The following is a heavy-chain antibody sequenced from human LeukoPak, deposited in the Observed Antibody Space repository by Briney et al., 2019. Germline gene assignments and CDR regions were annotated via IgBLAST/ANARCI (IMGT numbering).Heavy chain of an antibody. D-gene: IGHD6-13*01. V-gene: IGHV4-59*01. CDR2: IYYRGST. J-gene: IGHJ6*02. CDR1: GGSISGYY. Sequence: SETLSLTCTVSGGSISGYYWSWIRQPPGKGLEWIGYIYYRGSTNYNPSLKSRVTISVDTPKNQFSLKLSSVTAADTAVFYCARMGKDSSSWYRFDYYYGMDVWGQGTTVTVSS. CDR3: ARMGKDSSSWYRFDYYYGMDV.